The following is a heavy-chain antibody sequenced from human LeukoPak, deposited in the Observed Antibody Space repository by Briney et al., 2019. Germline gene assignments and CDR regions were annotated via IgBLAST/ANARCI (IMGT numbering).Heavy chain of an antibody. V-gene: IGHV4-59*08. CDR1: GGSISSYY. Sequence: PSETLSLTCTVSGGSISSYYWSWIRQPPGKGLEWIGYIYYSGSTNYNPSLKSRVTISVDTSKNQFSLKLSSVTAADTAVYYCARHPRGASRRGVYYYYYYMDVWGKGTTVTISS. CDR2: IYYSGST. CDR3: ARHPRGASRRGVYYYYYYMDV. J-gene: IGHJ6*03. D-gene: IGHD1-26*01.